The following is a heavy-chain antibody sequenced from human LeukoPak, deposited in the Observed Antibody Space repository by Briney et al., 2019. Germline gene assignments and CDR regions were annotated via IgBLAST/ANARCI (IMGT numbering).Heavy chain of an antibody. J-gene: IGHJ5*02. CDR2: ISAYNGNT. D-gene: IGHD6-19*01. CDR3: ARFNRDSSGWYRDGWFDP. CDR1: GYTFTSYG. V-gene: IGHV1-18*01. Sequence: ASVKVSCKASGYTFTSYGISWVRQAPGQGLEWMGWISAYNGNTNYAQKLQGRVTMTTDTSTSTAYMELRSLRSDDTAVCYCARFNRDSSGWYRDGWFDPWGQGTLVTVSS.